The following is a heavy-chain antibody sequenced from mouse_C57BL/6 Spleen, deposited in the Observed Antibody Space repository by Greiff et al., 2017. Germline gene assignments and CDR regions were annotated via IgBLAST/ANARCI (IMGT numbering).Heavy chain of an antibody. J-gene: IGHJ4*01. V-gene: IGHV5-16*01. Sequence: EVKLVESEGGLVQPGSSMKLSCTASGFTFSDYYMAWVRQVPDKGLEWVANINYVGSSTYYLDSLKSRFIISRDNAKNILYLQMSSLKSEDTATYYCAREDYYSNYADMDYWGQGTSVTVSS. CDR3: AREDYYSNYADMDY. CDR1: GFTFSDYY. CDR2: INYVGSST. D-gene: IGHD2-5*01.